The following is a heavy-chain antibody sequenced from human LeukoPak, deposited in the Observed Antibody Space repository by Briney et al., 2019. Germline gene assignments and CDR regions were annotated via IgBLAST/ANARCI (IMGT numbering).Heavy chain of an antibody. CDR3: ARGSPKHDS. Sequence: GSLRLSCAASGFTFSTYSMSWIRRPPGKGLEWIGEISHSGATNYNPALKSRVTISVDTSKNQFSLKLISLTAADTGLYYCARGSPKHDSWGQGTLVIVSS. CDR1: GFTFSTYS. CDR2: ISHSGAT. V-gene: IGHV4-34*01. J-gene: IGHJ5*01.